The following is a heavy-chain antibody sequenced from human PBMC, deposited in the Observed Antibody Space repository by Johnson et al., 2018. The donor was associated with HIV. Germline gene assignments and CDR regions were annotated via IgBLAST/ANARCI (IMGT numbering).Heavy chain of an antibody. J-gene: IGHJ3*02. CDR3: ASDYADIGGYRLRAYHI. CDR2: ISYDGSNK. CDR1: GFTFSSYA. Sequence: QVQLVESGGGVVQPGRSLRLSCAASGFTFSSYAMHWVRQAPGKGLEWVAVISYDGSNKYYADSVKGRFTISRDNAKNSLFLQMNSLRAEDTAVYYCASDYADIGGYRLRAYHIWGQGTGVTVSS. V-gene: IGHV3-30*04. D-gene: IGHD3-22*01.